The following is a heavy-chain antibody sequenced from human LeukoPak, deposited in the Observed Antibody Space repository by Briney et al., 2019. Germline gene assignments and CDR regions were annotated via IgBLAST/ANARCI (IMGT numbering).Heavy chain of an antibody. D-gene: IGHD6-19*01. Sequence: GRSLRLSCAASGFTFSSYGMHWVRQAPGKGLEWVAIISYDGSNKYYADSVQGRFTISRNNSKNTLYLQMNSLRAEDTAVYYCAKDLGGGSGCYDLWGRGTLVTVSS. CDR2: ISYDGSNK. CDR3: AKDLGGGSGCYDL. J-gene: IGHJ2*01. V-gene: IGHV3-30*18. CDR1: GFTFSSYG.